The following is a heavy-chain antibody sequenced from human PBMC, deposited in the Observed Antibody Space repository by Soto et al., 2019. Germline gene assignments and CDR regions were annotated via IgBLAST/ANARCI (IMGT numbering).Heavy chain of an antibody. CDR2: IYYSGST. D-gene: IGHD3-9*01. Sequence: SETLSLTCTVSGGSISSSSYYWGWIRQPPGKGLEWIGSIYYSGSTYYNPSLKSRVTISVDTSKNQFSLKLSSVTAADTAVYYCARNGYDILTGYYSYYGMDVWGQGTTVTVSS. V-gene: IGHV4-39*01. CDR3: ARNGYDILTGYYSYYGMDV. CDR1: GGSISSSSYY. J-gene: IGHJ6*02.